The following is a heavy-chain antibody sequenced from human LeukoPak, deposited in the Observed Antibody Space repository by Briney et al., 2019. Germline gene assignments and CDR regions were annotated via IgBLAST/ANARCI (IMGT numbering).Heavy chain of an antibody. J-gene: IGHJ4*02. CDR1: GYTFTSYD. Sequence: VASVKVSCKASGYTFTSYDIDWVRQATGQGLAWMGWMNPNSGNTGYAQKFQGRVTMTRNTSISTAYMELSSLRSEDTAVYYCARGYYGDPYFDYWGQGTLVTVSS. CDR3: ARGYYGDPYFDY. D-gene: IGHD4-17*01. V-gene: IGHV1-8*01. CDR2: MNPNSGNT.